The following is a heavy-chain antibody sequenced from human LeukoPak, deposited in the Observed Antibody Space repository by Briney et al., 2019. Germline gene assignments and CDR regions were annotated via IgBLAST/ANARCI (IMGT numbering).Heavy chain of an antibody. Sequence: GGSLRLSCAASGFTLSTYWMTWVRQAPGKGLEWVANINQDGSQRYYVDSVKGRFTISRDNAKNSLYLQMNSLRAEDSAVYYCLRTDSSGSRANWGQGTLVTVSS. V-gene: IGHV3-7*01. CDR3: LRTDSSGSRAN. J-gene: IGHJ4*02. D-gene: IGHD3-22*01. CDR1: GFTLSTYW. CDR2: INQDGSQR.